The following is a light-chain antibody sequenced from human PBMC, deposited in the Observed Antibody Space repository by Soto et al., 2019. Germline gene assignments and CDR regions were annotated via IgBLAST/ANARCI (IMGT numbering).Light chain of an antibody. CDR3: RQYGTSLGFP. CDR2: AAS. V-gene: IGKV1-8*01. J-gene: IGKJ1*01. Sequence: IRMPKSHSSLSASTVYRSIITFLESQGISSYLAWYQQKPGKAPKLLIYAASTLQSGVPSRFSGSGSGTDVTLTISSLEPEDFAVYYCRQYGTSLGFPVGRGTKVDI. CDR1: QGISSY.